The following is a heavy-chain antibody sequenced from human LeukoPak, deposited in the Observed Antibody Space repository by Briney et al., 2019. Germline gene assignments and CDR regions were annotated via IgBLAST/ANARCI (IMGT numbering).Heavy chain of an antibody. D-gene: IGHD5-12*01. V-gene: IGHV1-2*02. J-gene: IGHJ4*02. CDR1: GYTFTGYY. CDR2: INPNSGGT. Sequence: GASVKVSCKAAGYTFTGYYMHWVRQAPGQGLEWMGWINPNSGGTNYAQKFQGRVTMTRDTSISTAYMELSRLRSDDTAVYYCARDRGGYEPYYFDYWGQETLVSVSS. CDR3: ARDRGGYEPYYFDY.